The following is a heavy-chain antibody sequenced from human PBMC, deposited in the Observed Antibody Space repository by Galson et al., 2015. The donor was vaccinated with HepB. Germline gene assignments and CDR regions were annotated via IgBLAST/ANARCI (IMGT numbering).Heavy chain of an antibody. CDR3: ATAMVRRDFVYNWFDP. V-gene: IGHV1-3*01. J-gene: IGHJ5*02. D-gene: IGHD3-10*01. CDR2: INAGSGNT. CDR1: GYTFTNYA. Sequence: SVKVSCKASGYTFTNYAMHWVRQAPGQRLEWMGWINAGSGNTKYSQKFQGRVTITRDTSASTAYMELSSLRSEDTAVYYCATAMVRRDFVYNWFDPWGQGTLVTVSS.